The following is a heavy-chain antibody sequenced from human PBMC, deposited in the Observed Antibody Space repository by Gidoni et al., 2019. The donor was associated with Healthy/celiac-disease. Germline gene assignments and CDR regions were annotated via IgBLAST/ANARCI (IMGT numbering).Heavy chain of an antibody. V-gene: IGHV3-23*01. CDR1: GFTFSSFA. CDR2: ISGSDDST. Sequence: EVQLLESGGGLVQPGGSLRLSCAASGFTFSSFALSWVRQAPGKGLEWVSVISGSDDSTYYADSVKGRFTISRDNSKNTLYLQMNSLRAEDTAVYYCAQGYCSGTSCYWGYYYMDIWGKGTTVTVSS. D-gene: IGHD2-15*01. J-gene: IGHJ6*03. CDR3: AQGYCSGTSCYWGYYYMDI.